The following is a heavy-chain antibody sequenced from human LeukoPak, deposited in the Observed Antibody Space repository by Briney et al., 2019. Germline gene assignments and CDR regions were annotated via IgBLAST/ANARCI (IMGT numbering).Heavy chain of an antibody. V-gene: IGHV3-48*04. D-gene: IGHD1-1*01. CDR3: ACSRCTSDNCYGGIDN. Sequence: PGGSLRLSCTASTFTFSSYSMNWVRQAPGKGLEWVSHISGGSNKIYYADSVKGRFTISRDNAKNSLYLQMNTLRAEDTAVYYCACSRCTSDNCYGGIDNWGQGTLVTVSS. CDR1: TFTFSSYS. J-gene: IGHJ4*02. CDR2: ISGGSNKI.